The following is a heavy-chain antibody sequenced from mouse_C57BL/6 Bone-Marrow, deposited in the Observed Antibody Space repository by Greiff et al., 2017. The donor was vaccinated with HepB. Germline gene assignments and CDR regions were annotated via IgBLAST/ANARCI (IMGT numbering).Heavy chain of an antibody. Sequence: QVQLKQSGPGLVQPSQSLSITCTVSGFSLTSYGVHWVRQSPGKGLEWLGVIWSGGSTDYNAAFISRLSISKDNSKSQVFFKMNSLQADDTAIYYCARRELWLRRIGYAMDYWGQGTSVTVSS. CDR2: IWSGGST. D-gene: IGHD2-2*01. V-gene: IGHV2-2*01. CDR1: GFSLTSYG. CDR3: ARRELWLRRIGYAMDY. J-gene: IGHJ4*01.